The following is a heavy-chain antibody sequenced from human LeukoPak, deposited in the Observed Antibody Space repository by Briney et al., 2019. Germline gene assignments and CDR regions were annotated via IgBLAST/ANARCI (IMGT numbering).Heavy chain of an antibody. J-gene: IGHJ3*02. CDR2: IYSGGST. V-gene: IGHV3-53*01. CDR1: GFTVSSNY. CDR3: ARTRFGELLGAFDI. D-gene: IGHD3-10*01. Sequence: GGSLRLSCAASGFTVSSNYMSWVRQAPGKGLEWVSVIYSGGSTYYADSVEGRFTISRDNSKNTLYLQMNSLRAEDTAVYYCARTRFGELLGAFDIWGQGTMVTVSS.